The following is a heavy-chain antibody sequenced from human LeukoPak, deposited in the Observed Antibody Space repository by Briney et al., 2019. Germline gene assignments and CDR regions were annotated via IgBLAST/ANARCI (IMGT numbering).Heavy chain of an antibody. CDR3: ARGFGVVPAATLDY. D-gene: IGHD2-2*01. Sequence: SETLSLTCAVYGGSFSGNYWSWIRQPPGKGLEWIGEINHSGSTNYNPSLKSRVTISVDTSKNQFSLKLSSVTAADTAVYYCARGFGVVPAATLDYWGQGTLVTVSS. CDR1: GGSFSGNY. V-gene: IGHV4-34*01. CDR2: INHSGST. J-gene: IGHJ4*02.